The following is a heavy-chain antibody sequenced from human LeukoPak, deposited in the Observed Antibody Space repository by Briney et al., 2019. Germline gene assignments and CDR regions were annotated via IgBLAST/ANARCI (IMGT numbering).Heavy chain of an antibody. V-gene: IGHV1-2*06. CDR3: ARVVRTTMIVSAADI. Sequence: ASVKVSCKASGYTFTGYYMHWVRQAPGQGLEWMGRINPDSGGTNYAQKFQGRVTMTRDTSISTAYMELSRLRSDDTAVYYCARVVRTTMIVSAADIWGQGTMVTVSS. D-gene: IGHD3-22*01. CDR1: GYTFTGYY. J-gene: IGHJ3*02. CDR2: INPDSGGT.